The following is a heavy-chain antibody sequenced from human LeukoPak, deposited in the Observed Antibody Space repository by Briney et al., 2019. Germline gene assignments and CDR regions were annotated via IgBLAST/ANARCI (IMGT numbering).Heavy chain of an antibody. J-gene: IGHJ6*02. Sequence: ASVKVSCKASGYTFTGYYMHWVRQAPGQGLEWMGWINPNSGGTNYAQKFQGRVTMTRDTSISTAYMELGRLRSDDTAVYYCARDSPSIVVVPAAMGEDYYYYYGMDVWGQGTTVTVSS. V-gene: IGHV1-2*02. CDR2: INPNSGGT. CDR1: GYTFTGYY. CDR3: ARDSPSIVVVPAAMGEDYYYYYGMDV. D-gene: IGHD2-2*01.